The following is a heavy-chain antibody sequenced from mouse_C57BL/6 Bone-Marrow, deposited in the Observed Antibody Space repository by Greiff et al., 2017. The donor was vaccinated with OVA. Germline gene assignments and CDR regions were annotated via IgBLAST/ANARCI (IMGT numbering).Heavy chain of an antibody. CDR2: IHPNSGST. D-gene: IGHD2-3*01. Sequence: VQLQQPGAELVKPGASVKLSCKASGYTFTSYWMHWVKQRPGQGLEWIGMIHPNSGSTNYNEKFKSKATLTVDKSSSTAYMQLSSLTSEDSAVYYCARDGYWRYCDVWGTGTTVTVSS. V-gene: IGHV1-64*01. CDR1: GYTFTSYW. CDR3: ARDGYWRYCDV. J-gene: IGHJ1*03.